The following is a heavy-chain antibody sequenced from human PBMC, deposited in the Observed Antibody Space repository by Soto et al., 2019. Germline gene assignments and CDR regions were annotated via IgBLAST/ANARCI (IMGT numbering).Heavy chain of an antibody. D-gene: IGHD3-3*01. J-gene: IGHJ4*02. Sequence: QVLLQESGPGLVKPSETLSLTCTVSGGSTGSNFFWGWIRQPPGKGLEWIGSLYYSGTTYYNPSRRGRVPLSAHTARDQMSLRLRSVTASDTAVYFCASRESASGYPFDNWGQGTLVTVSS. CDR1: GGSTGSNFF. CDR2: LYYSGTT. CDR3: ASRESASGYPFDN. V-gene: IGHV4-39*01.